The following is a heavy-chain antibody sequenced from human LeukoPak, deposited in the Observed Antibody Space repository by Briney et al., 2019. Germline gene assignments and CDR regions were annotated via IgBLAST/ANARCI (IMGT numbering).Heavy chain of an antibody. CDR3: ASYNSLDSCFDY. D-gene: IGHD3/OR15-3a*01. J-gene: IGHJ4*02. CDR2: IYHSGST. Sequence: SETLSLTCAVSGGSISSSNWWSWVRQPPGKGLEWIGEIYHSGSTNYNPSLKSRVTISVDTSKNQFSLKLSSVTAADTAVYYCASYNSLDSCFDYWGQGTLVTVSS. CDR1: GGSISSSNW. V-gene: IGHV4-4*02.